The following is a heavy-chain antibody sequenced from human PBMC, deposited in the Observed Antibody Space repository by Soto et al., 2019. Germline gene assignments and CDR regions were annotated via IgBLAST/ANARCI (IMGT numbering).Heavy chain of an antibody. J-gene: IGHJ3*02. Sequence: QLQLQESGSGLVKPSQTLSLTCAVSGGSISSGGYSWSWIRQPPGKGLEWIGYIYHSGSTYYNPSLKSRVTISVDRCKNQFSLKLSSVTAAGTALYYCARTVMVAATYAFDIWGQGTMVTVSS. D-gene: IGHD2-15*01. V-gene: IGHV4-30-2*01. CDR2: IYHSGST. CDR1: GGSISSGGYS. CDR3: ARTVMVAATYAFDI.